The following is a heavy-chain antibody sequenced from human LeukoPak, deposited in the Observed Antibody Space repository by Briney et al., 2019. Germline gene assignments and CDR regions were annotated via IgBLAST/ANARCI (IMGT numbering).Heavy chain of an antibody. Sequence: GGSLRLSCAASGFTFSSYGMSWVRQAPGKGLEWVSAISGSGGSTYYADSVKGRFTISRDNSKNTLYLQMNSLRAEDTAVYYCAKEVVVVVAATQFDYWGQGTLVTVSS. J-gene: IGHJ4*02. D-gene: IGHD2-15*01. CDR3: AKEVVVVVAATQFDY. V-gene: IGHV3-23*01. CDR2: ISGSGGST. CDR1: GFTFSSYG.